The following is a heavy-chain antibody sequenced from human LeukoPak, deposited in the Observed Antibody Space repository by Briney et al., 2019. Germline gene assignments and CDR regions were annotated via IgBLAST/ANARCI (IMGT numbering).Heavy chain of an antibody. J-gene: IGHJ4*02. CDR2: IGSTGIST. D-gene: IGHD2-21*01. CDR3: AKDLSDSPYYFDY. CDR1: GFTFSSYT. Sequence: GGSLRLSCAASGFTFSSYTMNWVRQAPGKGLEWVSAIGSTGISTYYADSVKGRFTISRDNSKNTLYVQMNSLRAEDTAVYYCAKDLSDSPYYFDYWGQGTLVTVSS. V-gene: IGHV3-23*01.